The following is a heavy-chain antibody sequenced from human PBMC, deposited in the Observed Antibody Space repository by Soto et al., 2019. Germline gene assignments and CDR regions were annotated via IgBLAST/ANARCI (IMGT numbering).Heavy chain of an antibody. CDR3: ARDPSDYYDSSGYYWSFDY. V-gene: IGHV1-18*04. J-gene: IGHJ4*02. Sequence: ASVKVSGKASGYTFTSYYMHWVRQAPGQGLEWMGRISACNGNTSYAQKLQGRVTMTTDTSTSTAYMELRSLRSDDTAVYYCARDPSDYYDSSGYYWSFDYWGQGTLVTVS. D-gene: IGHD3-22*01. CDR2: ISACNGNT. CDR1: GYTFTSYY.